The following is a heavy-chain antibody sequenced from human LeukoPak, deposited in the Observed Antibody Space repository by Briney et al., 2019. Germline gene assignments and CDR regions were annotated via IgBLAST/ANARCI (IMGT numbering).Heavy chain of an antibody. CDR3: ARDQGYSGSLRRLDAFDI. CDR1: GFTFSSYW. D-gene: IGHD1-26*01. J-gene: IGHJ3*02. Sequence: GGSLRLSCAASGFTFSSYWMHWVRQAPGKGLVWVSRINSDGSSTSYAHSVKGRFTISRDNAKNTLYLQMNSLRAEDTAVYYCARDQGYSGSLRRLDAFDIWGQGTMVTVSS. V-gene: IGHV3-74*01. CDR2: INSDGSST.